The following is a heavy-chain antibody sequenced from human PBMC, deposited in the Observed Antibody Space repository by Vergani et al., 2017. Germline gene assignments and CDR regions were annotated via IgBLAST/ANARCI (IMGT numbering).Heavy chain of an antibody. CDR2: IWYDGSNK. CDR3: AREFPSHGGMELKWLHPPTGFDY. J-gene: IGHJ4*01. Sequence: VQLVESGGGLVQPGGSLRLSCAASGFTFSSYGMHWVRQAPGKGLEWVAVIWYDGSNKYYADSVKGRFTISRDNSKNTLYLQMNSLRAEDTAVYYCAREFPSHGGMELKWLHPPTGFDYWGQGTLVTVSS. V-gene: IGHV3-33*01. CDR1: GFTFSSYG. D-gene: IGHD5-12*01.